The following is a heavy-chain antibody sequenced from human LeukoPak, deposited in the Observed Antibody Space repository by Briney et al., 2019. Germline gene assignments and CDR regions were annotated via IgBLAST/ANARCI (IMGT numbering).Heavy chain of an antibody. J-gene: IGHJ4*02. Sequence: GGSLRLSCAASGFTFSSYATSWVRQAPGKGLEWVSAISGSGGSTYYADSVKGRFTISRDNAKNSLYLQMNSLRAEDMALYYCAKDIQAPLRGPYYFDYWGQGTLVTVSS. V-gene: IGHV3-23*01. CDR1: GFTFSSYA. CDR2: ISGSGGST. CDR3: AKDIQAPLRGPYYFDY. D-gene: IGHD4-17*01.